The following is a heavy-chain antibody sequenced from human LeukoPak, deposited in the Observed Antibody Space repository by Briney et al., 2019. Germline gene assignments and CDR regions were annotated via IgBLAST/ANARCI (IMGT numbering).Heavy chain of an antibody. J-gene: IGHJ4*02. CDR2: ISGSGGST. D-gene: IGHD2-15*01. V-gene: IGHV3-23*01. Sequence: GGSLRLSCAASGFTFSSYAMSWVRQAPGKGLEWVSAISGSGGSTNYADSVKGRFTICRDNFKNTLYLQMNSLRAEDTAIYYCAKGTVGYCSGGSCYPIDYWGQGTLVTVSS. CDR3: AKGTVGYCSGGSCYPIDY. CDR1: GFTFSSYA.